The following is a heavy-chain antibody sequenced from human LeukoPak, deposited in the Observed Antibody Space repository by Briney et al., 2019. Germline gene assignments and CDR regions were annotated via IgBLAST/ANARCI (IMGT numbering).Heavy chain of an antibody. CDR3: ARWGYCSSTSCYDSSDACDI. CDR1: GFTFSSYS. J-gene: IGHJ3*02. D-gene: IGHD2-2*01. CDR2: ISSSSSYI. Sequence: PGGSLRLSCAASGFTFSSYSMNWVRQAPGKGLEWVSSISSSSSYIYYADSVKGRFTISRDNAKNSLYLQMNSLRAEDTAVYYCARWGYCSSTSCYDSSDACDIWGQGTMVTVSS. V-gene: IGHV3-21*01.